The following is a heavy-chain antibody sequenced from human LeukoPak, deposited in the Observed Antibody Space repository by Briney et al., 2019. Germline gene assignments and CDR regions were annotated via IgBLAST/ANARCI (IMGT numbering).Heavy chain of an antibody. J-gene: IGHJ4*02. CDR2: ISGGTT. CDR1: GFTFNKAW. D-gene: IGHD6-19*01. Sequence: PGGSLRLSCAASGFTFNKAWMSWVRLAPGKGLEWIGFISGGTTEYAASVKGRFTISRDDSTSIAYLQMNSLTTEDTAVYYCSRGSGWLSVYWGQGTLVTVSS. CDR3: SRGSGWLSVY. V-gene: IGHV3-49*04.